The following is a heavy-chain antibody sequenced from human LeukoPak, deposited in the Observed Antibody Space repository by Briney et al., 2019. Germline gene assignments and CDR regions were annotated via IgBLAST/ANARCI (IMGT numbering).Heavy chain of an antibody. Sequence: GGSLRLSCAASGFTFSSYGMHWVRQAPGNGLEWGAFIRYDGSNKYYADPVKGRFTISRDNSKNTLYLQMNSLRAEDTAVYYCAKDISGSSWYVALGYWGQGTLVTVSS. J-gene: IGHJ4*02. CDR2: IRYDGSNK. V-gene: IGHV3-30*02. CDR3: AKDISGSSWYVALGY. D-gene: IGHD6-13*01. CDR1: GFTFSSYG.